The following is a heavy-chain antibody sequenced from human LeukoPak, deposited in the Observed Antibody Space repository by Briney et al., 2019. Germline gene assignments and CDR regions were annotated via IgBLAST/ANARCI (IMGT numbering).Heavy chain of an antibody. CDR3: ARDPFKTTGYSSSLGY. CDR2: INPSGGST. V-gene: IGHV1-46*01. CDR1: GYTFTSYY. J-gene: IGHJ4*02. Sequence: ASVKVSCKASGYTFTSYYMHWVRQAPGQGLEWMGIINPSGGSTSYAQKFQGRVTMTRDTSTSTVYMELSSLRSEDTAVYYCARDPFKTTGYSSSLGYWGQGTLVTVSS. D-gene: IGHD6-13*01.